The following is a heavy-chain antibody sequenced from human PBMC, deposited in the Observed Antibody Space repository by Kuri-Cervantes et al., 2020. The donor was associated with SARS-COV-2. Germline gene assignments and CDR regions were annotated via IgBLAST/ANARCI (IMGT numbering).Heavy chain of an antibody. Sequence: GGSLRLSCAASGFTFSSYAMSWVRQAPGKGLEWVSAISGSGGSTYYADSVKGRFTISRDNSKNTLYLQMNSLRAEDTAVYYCAKASLDGITIFGVVIIHYYMDVWGKGTTVTVSS. J-gene: IGHJ6*03. CDR2: ISGSGGST. CDR1: GFTFSSYA. CDR3: AKASLDGITIFGVVIIHYYMDV. V-gene: IGHV3-23*01. D-gene: IGHD3-3*01.